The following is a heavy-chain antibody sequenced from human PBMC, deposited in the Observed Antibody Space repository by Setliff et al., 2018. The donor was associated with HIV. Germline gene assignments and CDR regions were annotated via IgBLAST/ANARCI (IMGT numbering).Heavy chain of an antibody. J-gene: IGHJ3*02. CDR1: GYNFRGFW. CDR2: VYPDDSDT. D-gene: IGHD3-22*01. Sequence: PGESLKISCKGSGYNFRGFWIAWVRQMPGKRLELMGVVYPDDSDTRYRPSFQGQVTISADKSISTAYLQWSSLKASDTAMYYCARRGGGGYYDSFDIWGQGTMVTVSS. CDR3: ARRGGGGYYDSFDI. V-gene: IGHV5-51*01.